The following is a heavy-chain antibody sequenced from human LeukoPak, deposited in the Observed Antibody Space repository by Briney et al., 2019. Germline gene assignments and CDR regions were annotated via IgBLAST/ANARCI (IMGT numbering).Heavy chain of an antibody. CDR2: INSDGSRT. Sequence: GGSLRLSCAASGFTFSSYGMHWVRHAPGKGLVWVSRINSDGSRTSYADSVRGRFTISRDNAKNTLYLQMNSLRAEDTAVYYCARGYGSGWYFDYWGQGTLVTVSS. V-gene: IGHV3-74*01. CDR1: GFTFSSYG. D-gene: IGHD6-19*01. CDR3: ARGYGSGWYFDY. J-gene: IGHJ4*02.